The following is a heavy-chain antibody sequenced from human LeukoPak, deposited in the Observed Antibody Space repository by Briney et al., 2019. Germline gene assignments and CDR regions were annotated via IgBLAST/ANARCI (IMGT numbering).Heavy chain of an antibody. CDR1: GVTFGDYG. CDR3: ARGYNHGPIDM. J-gene: IGHJ3*02. CDR2: ITRNGDTT. D-gene: IGHD2-2*02. Sequence: GGSLRLSCEASGVTFGDYGMSWVRQGRGKGLEWVSGITRNGDTTSYADSVNGRFTISRDNAKNCLYLQMNSLRAEDTAFYYCARGYNHGPIDMWGQGTLVTVSS. V-gene: IGHV3-20*04.